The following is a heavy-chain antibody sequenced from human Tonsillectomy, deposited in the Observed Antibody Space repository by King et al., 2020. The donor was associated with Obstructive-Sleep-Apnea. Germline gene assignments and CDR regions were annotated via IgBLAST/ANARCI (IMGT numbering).Heavy chain of an antibody. CDR1: GGSISSGDYY. V-gene: IGHV4-30-4*01. CDR3: AIQYSSSWHSNPFDY. J-gene: IGHJ4*02. Sequence: QLQESGPGLVKPSQTLSLTCTVSGGSISSGDYYWSWIRQPPGKGLEWIGYIYYSGSTYYNPSLKSRVTISVDTSKNQFSLKLSSVTAADTAVYYCAIQYSSSWHSNPFDYWGQGTLVTVPS. D-gene: IGHD6-13*01. CDR2: IYYSGST.